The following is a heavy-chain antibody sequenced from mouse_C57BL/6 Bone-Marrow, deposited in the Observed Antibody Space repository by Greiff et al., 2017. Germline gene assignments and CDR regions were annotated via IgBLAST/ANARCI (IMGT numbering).Heavy chain of an antibody. CDR1: GYTFTNYG. CDR3: ASRQVHWYFDV. V-gene: IGHV1-63*01. CDR2: IYPGGGYT. Sequence: VQLQQSGAELVRPGTSVKMSCKASGYTFTNYGIGWAKQRPGHGLEWIGDIYPGGGYTNYNEKFKGKATLTADKSSSTAYMQFSSLTSEDSAIYYCASRQVHWYFDVWGTGTTVTVSS. J-gene: IGHJ1*03. D-gene: IGHD2-14*01.